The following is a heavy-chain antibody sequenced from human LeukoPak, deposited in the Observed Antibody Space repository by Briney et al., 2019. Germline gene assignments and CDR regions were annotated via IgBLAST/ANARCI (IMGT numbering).Heavy chain of an antibody. CDR2: ISPRSETK. CDR3: ARARGPTVNTMYYDL. Sequence: PGRSLRLSCAASGFTFSSYGMHWVRQAPGKGLEWLSYISPRSETKNYADSVKDRFTISRDDGENSVSLHMNSLRLEDTAVYYCARARGPTVNTMYYDLWGQGTLVTVSS. V-gene: IGHV3-48*01. J-gene: IGHJ4*02. CDR1: GFTFSSYG. D-gene: IGHD4-11*01.